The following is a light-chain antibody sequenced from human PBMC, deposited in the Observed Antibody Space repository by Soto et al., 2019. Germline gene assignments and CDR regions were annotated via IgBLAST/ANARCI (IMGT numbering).Light chain of an antibody. CDR1: QSISSW. Sequence: DIQMTQSPSTLSASVGDRVTITCRASQSISSWLAWYQQKPGKAPKLLIYKASSLESGVPSRFSGSGSGTEFTLTISSLRPDDFATYYCQQYNSYSTFGQGTKVEIE. CDR2: KAS. V-gene: IGKV1-5*03. J-gene: IGKJ1*01. CDR3: QQYNSYST.